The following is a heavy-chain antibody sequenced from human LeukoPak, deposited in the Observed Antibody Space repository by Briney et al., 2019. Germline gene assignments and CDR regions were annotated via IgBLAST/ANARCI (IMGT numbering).Heavy chain of an antibody. D-gene: IGHD3-10*01. V-gene: IGHV4-39*01. CDR3: ARRMVRGGSLDY. CDR2: IYYSGNT. CDR1: GGSISTSNYY. J-gene: IGHJ4*02. Sequence: PSETLSLTCTVSGGSISTSNYYWDWIRQPPGKGLEWIASIYYSGNTYYNPSLKSRVAISLDMSKNQFSLSLSSVAATDTGVYYCARRMVRGGSLDYWGQGTLVTVSS.